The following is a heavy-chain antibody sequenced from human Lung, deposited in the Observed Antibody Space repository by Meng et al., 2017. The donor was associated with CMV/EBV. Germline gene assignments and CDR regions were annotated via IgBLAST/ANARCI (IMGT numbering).Heavy chain of an antibody. CDR2: IYRNGST. CDR1: GVSISTDNW. Sequence: VSGVSISTDNWWSWVRQPPGKGLEWIREIYRNGSTNYSPSLKSRVTISIDRSKNQFSLRLTSVTAADTAVYYCAKEWLDATTGQFDYWGQGTLVTVSS. D-gene: IGHD1-26*01. J-gene: IGHJ4*02. CDR3: AKEWLDATTGQFDY. V-gene: IGHV4-4*02.